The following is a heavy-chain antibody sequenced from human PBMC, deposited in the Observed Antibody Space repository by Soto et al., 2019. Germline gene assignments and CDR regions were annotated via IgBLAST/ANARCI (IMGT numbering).Heavy chain of an antibody. CDR2: IYSGGST. CDR3: ARDDYYDSSGYGI. CDR1: GFTVSSNY. Sequence: EVQLVESGGGLIQPGGSLRLSCAASGFTVSSNYMSWVRQAPGKGLEWVSVIYSGGSTYYADSVKGRFTISRDNSKNTLYLQMNSLRAEDTAVYYCARDDYYDSSGYGIWGQGTMVTVSS. V-gene: IGHV3-53*01. D-gene: IGHD3-22*01. J-gene: IGHJ3*02.